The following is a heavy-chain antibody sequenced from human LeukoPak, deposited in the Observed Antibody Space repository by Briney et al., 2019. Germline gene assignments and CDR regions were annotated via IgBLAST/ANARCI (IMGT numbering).Heavy chain of an antibody. CDR3: ARPFQNSGSDFDI. J-gene: IGHJ3*02. CDR2: INHSGST. Sequence: PSESLSLTCAVYGGSFSGYYWSWIRQPPGKGLEWIGEINHSGSTNYNLSLKNGRSISVEKSNKKLPHKQMSVPSADTTVYYYARPFQNSGSDFDIWGQGTMVTVSS. V-gene: IGHV4-34*01. CDR1: GGSFSGYY. D-gene: IGHD3-22*01.